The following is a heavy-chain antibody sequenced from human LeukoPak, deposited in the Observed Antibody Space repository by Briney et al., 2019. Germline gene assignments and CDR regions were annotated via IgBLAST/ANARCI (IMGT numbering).Heavy chain of an antibody. CDR3: ARAHVVVLGGALGGMDV. CDR2: ISPIFGTV. Sequence: SVKVSCKASGGTFSRYAISWVRQAPGQGLEWMGGISPIFGTVNYAQKFQGRVTITADESTSTAYMEVSSLRSDDTAVYYCARAHVVVLGGALGGMDVWGQGTTVTVSS. J-gene: IGHJ6*02. CDR1: GGTFSRYA. D-gene: IGHD3-10*01. V-gene: IGHV1-69*13.